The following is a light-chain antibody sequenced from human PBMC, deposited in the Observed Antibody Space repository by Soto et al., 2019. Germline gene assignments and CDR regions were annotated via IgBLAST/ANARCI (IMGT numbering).Light chain of an antibody. V-gene: IGLV2-8*01. CDR3: TSYAGRDTFV. CDR2: DVS. Sequence: QSALTQPPSASGSPGQSVTISCTGTSSDVGGYNYVSWYQQHPGKAPKLMIYDVSARPSGVPDRFSGSKSDNTASLTVSGLQPEDEADYYCTSYAGRDTFVFGTGTKLTVL. J-gene: IGLJ1*01. CDR1: SSDVGGYNY.